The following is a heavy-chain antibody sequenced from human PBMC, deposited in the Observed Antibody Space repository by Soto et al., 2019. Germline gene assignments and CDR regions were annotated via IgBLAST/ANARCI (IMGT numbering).Heavy chain of an antibody. Sequence: QVQLQQWGAGLLKPSETLSLTCAVYGGSFSGYYWTWIRQPPGTGLEWIGEINHSGSTNYNPSLKSRVTISVDTSKNQFPLKLTSVTAADTAVYYCARDKITGLFDYWGQGTLVTVPS. J-gene: IGHJ4*02. CDR1: GGSFSGYY. V-gene: IGHV4-34*01. D-gene: IGHD2-8*02. CDR2: INHSGST. CDR3: ARDKITGLFDY.